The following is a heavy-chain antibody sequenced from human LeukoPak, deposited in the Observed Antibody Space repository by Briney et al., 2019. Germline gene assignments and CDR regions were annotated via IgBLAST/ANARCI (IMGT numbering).Heavy chain of an antibody. CDR2: IYTSGST. CDR3: ARDVGGYNYGYSLDY. CDR1: GGSISSYY. D-gene: IGHD5-18*01. J-gene: IGHJ4*02. V-gene: IGHV4-4*07. Sequence: SEALSLTCTVSGGSISSYYWNWIRQPAGKGLEWIGRIYTSGSTSYNSSLKSRVTMSVDTSKNQFSLKLSSVTAADTAVYYCARDVGGYNYGYSLDYWGQGTLVSVSS.